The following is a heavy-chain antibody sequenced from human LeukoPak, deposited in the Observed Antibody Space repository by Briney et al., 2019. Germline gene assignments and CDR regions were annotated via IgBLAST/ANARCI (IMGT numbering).Heavy chain of an antibody. D-gene: IGHD6-6*01. V-gene: IGHV4-59*01. CDR1: GGAISSYY. Sequence: SETLSLTCTVSGGAISSYYWSWIRQPPGKGLEWIGYIYYSGSTNYNPSLKSRVTISVDTSKNQFSLKLSSVTAADTAVYYCARVGSSMMGLHADWFDPWGQGTLVTVSS. CDR2: IYYSGST. CDR3: ARVGSSMMGLHADWFDP. J-gene: IGHJ5*02.